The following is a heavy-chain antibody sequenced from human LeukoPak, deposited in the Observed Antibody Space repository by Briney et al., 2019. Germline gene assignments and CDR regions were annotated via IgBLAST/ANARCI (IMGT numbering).Heavy chain of an antibody. D-gene: IGHD5-12*01. CDR2: IYTSGST. J-gene: IGHJ4*02. CDR3: ARDSWILFDY. V-gene: IGHV4-61*02. Sequence: SQTLSLTCTVSGGSISSGSYYWSWIRQPAGKGLEWIGRIYTSGSTNYNPSLKSRVTISVDTSKNQFSLKLSSVTAADTAVYYCARDSWILFDYWGQGTLATVSS. CDR1: GGSISSGSYY.